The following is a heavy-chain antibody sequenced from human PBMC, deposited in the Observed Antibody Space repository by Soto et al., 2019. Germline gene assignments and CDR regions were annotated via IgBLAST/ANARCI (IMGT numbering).Heavy chain of an antibody. CDR3: ARAGTLQLSYGMDV. Sequence: HSDTLDLRSAVCGGSFSGYYWSWIRKTPGKGLEWIGEINHSGSTNYNPSLKSRVTISVDTSKNQFSLKLSSVTAADTAVYYCARAGTLQLSYGMDVWGQGTTVTV. D-gene: IGHD1-1*01. V-gene: IGHV4-34*01. CDR2: INHSGST. J-gene: IGHJ6*02. CDR1: GGSFSGYY.